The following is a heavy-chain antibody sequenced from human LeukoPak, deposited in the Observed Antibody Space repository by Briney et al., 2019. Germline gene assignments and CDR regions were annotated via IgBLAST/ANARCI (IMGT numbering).Heavy chain of an antibody. CDR2: IVGSGDNT. V-gene: IGHV3-23*01. J-gene: IGHJ4*02. CDR1: GFTFSSYA. CDR3: ATRDYVDSTTYAPLFDY. Sequence: TGGSLRLSCAASGFTFSSYAMAWVRQAPGKGLEWVSGIVGSGDNTFYADSVKGRFTISRDNSKNTLYQQMNGLRAEDTAVYYCATRDYVDSTTYAPLFDYWGQGTLVTVSS. D-gene: IGHD2/OR15-2a*01.